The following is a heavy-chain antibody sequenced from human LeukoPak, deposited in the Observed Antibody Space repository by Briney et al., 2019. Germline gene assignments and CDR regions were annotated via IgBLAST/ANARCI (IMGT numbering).Heavy chain of an antibody. CDR1: GYNLNAYY. CDR3: ARGEWLVLGDH. CDR2: INPNSGGT. J-gene: IGHJ4*02. D-gene: IGHD3-3*01. V-gene: IGHV1-2*02. Sequence: SVKVSCKASGYNLNAYYMHWVRQAPGQGLEWMGWINPNSGGTNYAQKFQGRVTLTRDTSINTVYMEVNRLTSDDTVVYYCARGEWLVLGDHWGQGTPVTVSS.